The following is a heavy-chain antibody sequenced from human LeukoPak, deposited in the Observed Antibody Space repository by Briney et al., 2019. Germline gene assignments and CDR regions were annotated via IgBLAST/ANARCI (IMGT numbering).Heavy chain of an antibody. D-gene: IGHD5-18*01. Sequence: GGSLRLSCAASGFTFSDFYMSWIRQAPGKGLEWLSYISSSSSTIYYAGSVKGRFTISRDNAKNSLYLQMNSLRAEDTAVYYCARLVGSAAMVHRERVSWGQGTLVTVSS. CDR3: ARLVGSAAMVHRERVS. J-gene: IGHJ5*02. V-gene: IGHV3-11*04. CDR1: GFTFSDFY. CDR2: ISSSSSTI.